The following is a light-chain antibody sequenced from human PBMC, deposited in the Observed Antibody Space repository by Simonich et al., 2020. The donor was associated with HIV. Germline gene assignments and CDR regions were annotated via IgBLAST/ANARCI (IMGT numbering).Light chain of an antibody. CDR1: SSDVGGYNY. J-gene: IGLJ2*01. CDR2: DVS. Sequence: QSALTQPASVSGSPGQSITISCTGTSSDVGGYNYVSWYQQHPGKAPKLMIYDVSNRPSGVSNRFYGSKSGNTASLTISGLQAEDEADDYCSSYTSSSTLVFGGGTKLTVL. V-gene: IGLV2-14*03. CDR3: SSYTSSSTLV.